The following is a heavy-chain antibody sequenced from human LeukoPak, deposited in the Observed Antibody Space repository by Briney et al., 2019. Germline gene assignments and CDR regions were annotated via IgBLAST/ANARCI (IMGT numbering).Heavy chain of an antibody. CDR3: AKGNWFDP. V-gene: IGHV3-74*01. J-gene: IGHJ5*02. CDR2: INSDGSST. CDR1: GFTFSSYW. Sequence: GGSLRLSCAASGFTFSSYWMNWVRQAPGKGLVWDSCINSDGSSTTYADSVKGRFTISRDNSKNTLYLQMNSLRAEDTAVYYCAKGNWFDPWGQGTLVTVSS.